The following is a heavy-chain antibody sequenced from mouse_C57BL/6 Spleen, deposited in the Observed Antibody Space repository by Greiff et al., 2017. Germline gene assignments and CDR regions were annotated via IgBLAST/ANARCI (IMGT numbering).Heavy chain of an antibody. Sequence: EVKLMESGGDLVKPGGSLKLSCAASGFTFSSYGMSWVRQTPDKRLEWVATISSGGSYTYYPDSVKGRFTISRDNAKNTLYLQMSSLKSEDTAMYYCARQESYYGSSYYFDDWGQGTTRTVSS. CDR3: ARQESYYGSSYYFDD. D-gene: IGHD1-1*01. CDR2: ISSGGSYT. CDR1: GFTFSSYG. J-gene: IGHJ2*01. V-gene: IGHV5-6*01.